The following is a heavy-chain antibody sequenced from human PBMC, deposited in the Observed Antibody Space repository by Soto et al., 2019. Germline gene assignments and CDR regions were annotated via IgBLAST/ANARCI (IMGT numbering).Heavy chain of an antibody. D-gene: IGHD2-2*01. V-gene: IGHV1-18*04. CDR2: ISAYNGNT. J-gene: IGHJ6*02. CDR3: ARDHWGYVVAPSDGYYYYGMDV. Sequence: AASVKVSCKASGYTFTSYGISWVRQAPGQGLEWMGWISAYNGNTNYAQKLQGRVTMTTDTSTSTAYMELRSLRSDDTAVYYCARDHWGYVVAPSDGYYYYGMDVWGQGTTVTVSS. CDR1: GYTFTSYG.